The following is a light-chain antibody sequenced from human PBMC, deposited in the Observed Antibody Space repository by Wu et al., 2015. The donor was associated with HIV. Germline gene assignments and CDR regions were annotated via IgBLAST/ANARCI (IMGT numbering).Light chain of an antibody. Sequence: EIVLTQSPATLSLSPGERATLSCRASQSVSGSLMWFQQRPGQSPRLLIFDTSNRATGIPARFSGSGSGTDFTLAISSLGPEDFAVYYCQQRNAWPLTFGQGTRLEMK. J-gene: IGKJ5*01. CDR2: DTS. V-gene: IGKV3-11*01. CDR3: QQRNAWPLT. CDR1: QSVSGS.